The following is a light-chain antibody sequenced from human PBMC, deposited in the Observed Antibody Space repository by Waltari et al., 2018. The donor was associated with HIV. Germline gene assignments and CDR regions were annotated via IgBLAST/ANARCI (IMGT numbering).Light chain of an antibody. CDR3: LSADTSGTYV. CDR1: ASPKPY. CDR2: KNT. Sequence: SSELTQPPSVSVSPGQTARITCSGDASPKPYTHCFQQKPGQAPVVVIHKNTERPSGIPERFSASRSGTTVTLTITGVQTDDEADYYCLSADTSGTYVFGPGTTVTVL. V-gene: IGLV3-25*03. J-gene: IGLJ1*01.